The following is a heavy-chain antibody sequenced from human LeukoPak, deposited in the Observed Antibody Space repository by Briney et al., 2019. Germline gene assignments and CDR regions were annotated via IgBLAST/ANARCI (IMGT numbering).Heavy chain of an antibody. CDR1: GFTFSSYS. V-gene: IGHV3-21*04. D-gene: IGHD5-18*01. CDR3: AKTASGYSYVVDY. J-gene: IGHJ4*02. CDR2: ISSSSSYI. Sequence: GGSLRLSCAASGFTFSSYSMNWVRQAPGKGLEWVSSISSSSSYIYYADSVKGRFTISRDNSKNTLYLQMNSLRAEDTAVYYCAKTASGYSYVVDYWGQGTLVTVSS.